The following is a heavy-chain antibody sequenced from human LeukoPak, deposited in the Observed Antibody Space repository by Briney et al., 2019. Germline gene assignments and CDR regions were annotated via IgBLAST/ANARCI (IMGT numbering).Heavy chain of an antibody. Sequence: ASVKVSCKSSGYTFTGYYMHWVRQAPGQGLEWMGWINPNSGGTNYAQKLHGRVTIHSDTSINGAYMALSRLRSDDTDVYYCARLGYWGQGTLVTVSS. CDR3: ARLGY. CDR2: INPNSGGT. CDR1: GYTFTGYY. V-gene: IGHV1-2*02. J-gene: IGHJ4*02.